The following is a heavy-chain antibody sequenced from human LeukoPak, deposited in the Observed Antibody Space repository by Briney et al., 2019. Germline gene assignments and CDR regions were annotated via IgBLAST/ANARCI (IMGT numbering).Heavy chain of an antibody. V-gene: IGHV1-2*02. CDR3: ARDRTYYYGSGSYYFDY. CDR2: INPNSGGT. Sequence: ASVKVSCKASGYTFTGYYMHWVRQAPGQGLEWMGWINPNSGGTNYAQKFQGRVTMTRDTSISTAYMELSRLRSDDTAVYYCARDRTYYYGSGSYYFDYWGQGTLVTVSS. D-gene: IGHD3-10*01. J-gene: IGHJ4*02. CDR1: GYTFTGYY.